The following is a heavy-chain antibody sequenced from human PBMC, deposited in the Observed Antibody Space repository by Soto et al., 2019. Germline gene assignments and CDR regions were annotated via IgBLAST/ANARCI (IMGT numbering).Heavy chain of an antibody. V-gene: IGHV1-18*01. D-gene: IGHD2-2*01. CDR2: ISAYNGNS. J-gene: IGHJ4*02. CDR3: ARGGVCSTTICHVPPHY. CDR1: GYTFTNYG. Sequence: QVQLVQSGGEVKKPGASVKVSCKASGYTFTNYGIIWVRQAPGQGLEWVEWISAYNGNSNYAQKLQGRVTMTTDTSTSTAYMELRSLRSDDTAVYFCARGGVCSTTICHVPPHYWGQGTLVTVSP.